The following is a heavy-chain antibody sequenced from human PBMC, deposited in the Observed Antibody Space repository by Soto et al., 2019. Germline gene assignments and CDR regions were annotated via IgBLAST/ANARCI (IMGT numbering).Heavy chain of an antibody. CDR2: IYPGDSDT. V-gene: IGHV5-51*01. Sequence: KGLEWMGIIYPGDSDTRYSPSFQGQVTISADKSISTAYLQWSSLKASDTAMYYCARRGVVVPAADYYYGMDVWGQGTTVTVSS. CDR3: ARRGVVVPAADYYYGMDV. J-gene: IGHJ6*02. D-gene: IGHD2-2*01.